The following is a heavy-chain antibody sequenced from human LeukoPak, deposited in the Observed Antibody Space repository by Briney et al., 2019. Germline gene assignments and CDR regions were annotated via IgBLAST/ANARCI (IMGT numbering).Heavy chain of an antibody. Sequence: SETLSLTCAVSGGSVSSYFWSWIRQPPGKGLEWIGYISYSGSTNYNPSLKTRVTISVDTSKNQFSLKLSSVTAADTAAYYCAREGRYYDSSGYVPRFDYWGQGTLVTVSS. D-gene: IGHD3-22*01. CDR2: ISYSGST. CDR3: AREGRYYDSSGYVPRFDY. V-gene: IGHV4-59*02. J-gene: IGHJ4*02. CDR1: GGSVSSYF.